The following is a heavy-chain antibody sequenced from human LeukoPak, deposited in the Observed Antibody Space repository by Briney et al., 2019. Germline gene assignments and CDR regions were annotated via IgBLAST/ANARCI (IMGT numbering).Heavy chain of an antibody. J-gene: IGHJ4*02. Sequence: GGSLRLSCAASGFSFWTYWMHWVRQAPGKGLVWVSRINPDGRTTTYADSVKGRFTISRDNAKNSLYLQMNSLRAEDTAVYYCARRYCSSTSCLFDYWGQGTLVTVSS. V-gene: IGHV3-74*03. CDR2: INPDGRTT. CDR1: GFSFWTYW. CDR3: ARRYCSSTSCLFDY. D-gene: IGHD2-2*01.